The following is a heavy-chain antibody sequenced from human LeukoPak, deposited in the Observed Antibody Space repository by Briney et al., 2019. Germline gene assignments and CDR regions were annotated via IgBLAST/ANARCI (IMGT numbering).Heavy chain of an antibody. D-gene: IGHD3-10*01. Sequence: RASVKVSCKASGGTFSSYAITWVRQAPGQGLEWMGGIIPIFGTANYAQKFQGRVTITADESTSTAYMELSSLRSEDTAVYYCARERRVVRGVPDYWGQGTLVTVSS. J-gene: IGHJ4*02. CDR2: IIPIFGTA. CDR3: ARERRVVRGVPDY. V-gene: IGHV1-69*13. CDR1: GGTFSSYA.